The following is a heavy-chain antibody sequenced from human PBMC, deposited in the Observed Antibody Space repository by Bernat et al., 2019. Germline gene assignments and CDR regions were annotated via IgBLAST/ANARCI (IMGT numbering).Heavy chain of an antibody. Sequence: QVQLVESGGGVVQPGRSLRLSCAASGFTFSSYGMHWVRQAPGKGLEWVAVIWYDGSNKYYADSVKGRFTISRDNSKNTLYLQMNSLRAEDTAVYYCARDRRTGRVVAATGDYGMDVWGQGTTVTVSS. CDR2: IWYDGSNK. J-gene: IGHJ6*02. CDR1: GFTFSSYG. V-gene: IGHV3-33*01. CDR3: ARDRRTGRVVAATGDYGMDV. D-gene: IGHD2-15*01.